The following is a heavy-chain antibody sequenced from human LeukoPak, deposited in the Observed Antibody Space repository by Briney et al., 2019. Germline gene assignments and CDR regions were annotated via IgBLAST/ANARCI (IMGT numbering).Heavy chain of an antibody. J-gene: IGHJ4*02. CDR2: INHSGST. Sequence: SETLSLTCAVYGGSFSGYYWSWIRQPPGKGLEWIGEINHSGSTNYNPSLKSRVTISVDTFKNQFSLKLSSVTAADTAVYYCARSGDYDILTGSKYYFDYWGQGTLVTVSP. D-gene: IGHD3-9*01. V-gene: IGHV4-34*01. CDR1: GGSFSGYY. CDR3: ARSGDYDILTGSKYYFDY.